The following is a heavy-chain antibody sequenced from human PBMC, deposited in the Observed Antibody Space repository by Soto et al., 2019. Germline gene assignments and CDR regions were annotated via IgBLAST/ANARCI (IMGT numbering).Heavy chain of an antibody. V-gene: IGHV3-66*01. J-gene: IGHJ4*02. CDR3: ARGVSPLFLSY. CDR1: GFTVSSNY. D-gene: IGHD3-3*01. Sequence: GGSLRLSCAASGFTVSSNYMSWVRQAPGKGLEWVSVIYSGGSTYYADSVKGRFTISRDNSKNTLYLQMNSLRAEDTAVYYCARGVSPLFLSYWGQGTLVTVSS. CDR2: IYSGGST.